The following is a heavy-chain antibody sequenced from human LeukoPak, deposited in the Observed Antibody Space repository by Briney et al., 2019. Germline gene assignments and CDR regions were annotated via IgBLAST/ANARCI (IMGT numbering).Heavy chain of an antibody. CDR1: GASISNYY. J-gene: IGHJ4*02. CDR3: ARQSSGYYYFDY. D-gene: IGHD3-22*01. V-gene: IGHV4-4*09. Sequence: SETLSLTCTVSGASISNYYRSWIRQPPGKGLEWIGYIYTSGSTSSNPSLKSRVTISVDTSKNQFSLKLSYVTAADTAVYYCARQSSGYYYFDYWGQGTLVTVSS. CDR2: IYTSGST.